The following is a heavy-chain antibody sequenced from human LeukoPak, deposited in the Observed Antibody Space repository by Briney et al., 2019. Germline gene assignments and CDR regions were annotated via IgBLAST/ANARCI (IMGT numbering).Heavy chain of an antibody. CDR2: ICGSGGST. CDR3: AKWSSSGPLDY. D-gene: IGHD6-13*01. Sequence: GGSLRLSCAASGFSFSSCAMSWVRQAPGKGLEWVSAICGSGGSTYYADSVKGRFTISRDNSKNTLYLQMNSLRAEDTAVYYCAKWSSSGPLDYWGQGTLVTVSS. V-gene: IGHV3-23*01. CDR1: GFSFSSCA. J-gene: IGHJ4*02.